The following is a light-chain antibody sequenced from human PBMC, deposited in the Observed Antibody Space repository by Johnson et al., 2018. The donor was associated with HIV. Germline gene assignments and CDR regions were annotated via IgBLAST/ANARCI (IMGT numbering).Light chain of an antibody. V-gene: IGLV1-51*02. CDR2: ENN. CDR3: GTWHILTIFFV. CDR1: SSSIGSNY. J-gene: IGLJ1*01. Sequence: QSVLTQPPSVSAAPGQKVSISCSGNSSSIGSNYVSWYQQLPGAAPKLLIFENNKRPSGIPDRFSGSKSGASATLVITGLQTGDEADYYCGTWHILTIFFVFGTGTRVSVL.